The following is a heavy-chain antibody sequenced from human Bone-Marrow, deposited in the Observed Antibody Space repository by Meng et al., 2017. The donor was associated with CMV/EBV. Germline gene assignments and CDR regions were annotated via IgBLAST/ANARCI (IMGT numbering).Heavy chain of an antibody. J-gene: IGHJ6*02. V-gene: IGHV3-21*01. D-gene: IGHD1-1*01. CDR1: PFTLSRYA. CDR3: ARVRVQLERYYYGMDV. Sequence: KLSSAASPFTLSRYAMSWVRQAPGKGLEWVSSISSSSSYIYYADSVKGRFTISRDNAKNSLYLQMNSLRVEDTAVYYCARVRVQLERYYYGMDVWGQGTTVTVYS. CDR2: ISSSSSYI.